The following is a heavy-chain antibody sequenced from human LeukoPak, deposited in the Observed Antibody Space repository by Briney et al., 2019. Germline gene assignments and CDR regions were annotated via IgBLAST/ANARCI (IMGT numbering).Heavy chain of an antibody. D-gene: IGHD6-13*01. CDR2: IYYSGST. CDR1: GGSISSGGYY. V-gene: IGHV4-31*03. J-gene: IGHJ5*02. CDR3: ARVASSSWYTESRVSWFDP. Sequence: PSETLSLTCTVSGGSISSGGYYWSWIRQHPGKGLEWIGYIYYSGSTYYNPSLKSRVTISVDTSKNQFSLKLSSVTAADTVVYYCARVASSSWYTESRVSWFDPWGQGTLVTVSS.